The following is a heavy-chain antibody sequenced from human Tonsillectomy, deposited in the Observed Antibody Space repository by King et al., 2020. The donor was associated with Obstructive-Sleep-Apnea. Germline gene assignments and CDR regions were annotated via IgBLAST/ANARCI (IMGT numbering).Heavy chain of an antibody. CDR2: IRYEGSNK. Sequence: VQLVESGGGVVQPGRSLRLSCAASGFTFSSYGMQWVRQAPGKGLEWVAFIRYEGSNKYYADSVKGRFTNSRDNSKNTLYLQMNSLRPEDTAVYYCAKDSSITMVRGVAYYFDYWGQGTLVTVSS. V-gene: IGHV3-30*02. J-gene: IGHJ4*02. CDR3: AKDSSITMVRGVAYYFDY. D-gene: IGHD3-10*01. CDR1: GFTFSSYG.